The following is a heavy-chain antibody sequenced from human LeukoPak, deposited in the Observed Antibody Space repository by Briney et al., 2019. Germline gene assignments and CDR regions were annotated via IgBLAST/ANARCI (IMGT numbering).Heavy chain of an antibody. D-gene: IGHD3-22*01. V-gene: IGHV3-30-3*01. CDR3: ARGGAYYYDSSGYSRPKYFQH. Sequence: GGSLRLSCAASGFTFSSYAMHWVRQAPGKGLEWVAVISYDGSNKYYADSVKGRFTISRDNSKNTLYLQMNSLRAEDTAVYYCARGGAYYYDSSGYSRPKYFQHWGQGTLVTVSS. CDR1: GFTFSSYA. J-gene: IGHJ1*01. CDR2: ISYDGSNK.